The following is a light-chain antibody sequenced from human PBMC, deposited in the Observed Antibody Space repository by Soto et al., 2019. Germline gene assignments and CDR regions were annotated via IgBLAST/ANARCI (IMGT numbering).Light chain of an antibody. CDR2: EVS. J-gene: IGLJ3*02. CDR1: SSDVGGYNY. CDR3: SSYAGSNNFVV. V-gene: IGLV2-8*01. Sequence: QLVLTQPPSASGSPGQSVTISCTGTSSDVGGYNYVSWYQQHPGKAPKLIIFEVSKRPSGVPDRFSGSKSGNTASLTVSGLQSADEADYYCSSYAGSNNFVVFGGGTKVTVL.